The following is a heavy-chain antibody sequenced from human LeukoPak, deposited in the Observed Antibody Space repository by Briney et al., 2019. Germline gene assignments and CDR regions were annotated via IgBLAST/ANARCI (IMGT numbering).Heavy chain of an antibody. V-gene: IGHV3-21*01. D-gene: IGHD6-13*01. CDR3: ARLPGIAAAGTIYYGMDV. J-gene: IGHJ6*02. CDR2: ISSSSYI. Sequence: GGSLRLSCAASGFTFSSYSMNWVRQAPGKGLEWVSSISSSSYIYYADSVKGRFTISRDNAKNSLYLQMNSLRAEDTAVYYCARLPGIAAAGTIYYGMDVWGQGTTVTVSS. CDR1: GFTFSSYS.